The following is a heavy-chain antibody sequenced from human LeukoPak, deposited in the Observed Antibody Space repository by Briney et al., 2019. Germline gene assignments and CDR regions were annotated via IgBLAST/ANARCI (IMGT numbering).Heavy chain of an antibody. Sequence: GGSLRLSCAASGFTFSSYAMSWVRQAPGKGLEWVSPINADGSTATYADSVKGRFTISRDNARNTLSLQMNSLTIEDTAVYYCVVVVEPPDSDGFDVWGQGTMITVSS. D-gene: IGHD1-14*01. V-gene: IGHV3-74*01. J-gene: IGHJ3*01. CDR1: GFTFSSYA. CDR2: INADGSTA. CDR3: VVVVEPPDSDGFDV.